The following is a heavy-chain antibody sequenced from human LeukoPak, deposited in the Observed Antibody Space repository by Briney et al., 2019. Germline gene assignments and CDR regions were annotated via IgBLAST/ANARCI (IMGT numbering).Heavy chain of an antibody. CDR3: ARGSSRGYCSSTSCYAGLFFDY. D-gene: IGHD2-2*01. V-gene: IGHV1-18*01. CDR1: GYTFTSYG. J-gene: IGHJ4*02. CDR2: LSAYNGNT. Sequence: ASVKVSCKASGYTFTSYGISWVRQAPGQGLEWMGWLSAYNGNTNYAQKLQGRVTMTTDTSTSTAYMELRSLRSDDTAVYYCARGSSRGYCSSTSCYAGLFFDYWGQGTLVTVSS.